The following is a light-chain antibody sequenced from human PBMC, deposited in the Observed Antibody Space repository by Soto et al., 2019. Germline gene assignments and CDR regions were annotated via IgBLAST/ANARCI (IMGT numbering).Light chain of an antibody. CDR3: QQSYSTPPT. Sequence: EIVLTQSPGTLSLSPGEGATLSCRASQSVSSSYLAWYQQKRGQAPRLLIYGASSRATGIPDRFSGSGSGTDFTLTISSLQPEDFATYYCQQSYSTPPTFGQGTKVEIK. J-gene: IGKJ1*01. CDR1: QSVSSSY. CDR2: GAS. V-gene: IGKV3-20*01.